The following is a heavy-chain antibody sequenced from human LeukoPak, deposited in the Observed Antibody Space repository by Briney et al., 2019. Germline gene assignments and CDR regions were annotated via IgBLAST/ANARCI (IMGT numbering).Heavy chain of an antibody. J-gene: IGHJ5*02. CDR2: IYHSGST. Sequence: SETLSLTCTVSGVSISSGGYSWSWIRQPPGKGLEWIGYIYHSGSTYYNPSLKSRVTISVDRSKNQFSLKLSSVTAADTAVYYCAREGGSGFFAWGQGTLVTVSS. CDR1: GVSISSGGYS. V-gene: IGHV4-30-2*01. D-gene: IGHD6-19*01. CDR3: AREGGSGFFA.